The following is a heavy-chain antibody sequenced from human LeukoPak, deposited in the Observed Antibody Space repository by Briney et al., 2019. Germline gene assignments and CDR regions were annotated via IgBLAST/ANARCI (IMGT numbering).Heavy chain of an antibody. CDR3: ARRVAVAGYYFDY. J-gene: IGHJ4*02. CDR2: IYPGDSET. D-gene: IGHD6-19*01. CDR1: GYSFTSYW. V-gene: IGHV5-51*01. Sequence: GESLKISCQGSGYSFTSYWIGWVRQIPGKGLEWMGIIYPGDSETIYSPSFQGQVTISADKSISTAYLQWSSLKASDTAMYYCARRVAVAGYYFDYWGQGTLVTVSS.